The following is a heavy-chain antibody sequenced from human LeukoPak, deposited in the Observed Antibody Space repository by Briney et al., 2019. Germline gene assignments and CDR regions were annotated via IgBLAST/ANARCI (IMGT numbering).Heavy chain of an antibody. D-gene: IGHD3-10*01. CDR2: ISASGGST. V-gene: IGHV3-23*01. CDR1: GFTFSSYA. CDR3: AKVMKGSERLSMVRGVIIKTAGLYYMDV. Sequence: QPGGSLRLSCAASGFTFSSYAMSWVRQAPGKGLEWVSSISASGGSTNYADSVKGRFTITRDKYKNTVYLQMDSLRAEDTAVYYCAKVMKGSERLSMVRGVIIKTAGLYYMDVWGKGTTVTVSS. J-gene: IGHJ6*03.